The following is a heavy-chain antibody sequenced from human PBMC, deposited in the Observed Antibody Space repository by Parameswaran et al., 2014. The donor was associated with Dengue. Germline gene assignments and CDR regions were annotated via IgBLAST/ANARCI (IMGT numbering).Heavy chain of an antibody. J-gene: IGHJ3*02. CDR3: ARGLVDISALLGGGDAFDI. D-gene: IGHD6-6*01. CDR2: MNPNSGNT. V-gene: IGHV1-8*01. Sequence: WVRQAPGQGLEWMGWMNPNSGNTGYAQKFQGRVTMTRNTSISTAYMELSSLRSEDTAVYYCARGLVDISALLGGGDAFDIWGQGTMVTVSS.